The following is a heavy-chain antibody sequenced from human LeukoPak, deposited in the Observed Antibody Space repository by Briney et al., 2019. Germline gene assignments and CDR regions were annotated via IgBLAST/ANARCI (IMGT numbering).Heavy chain of an antibody. CDR2: IYYSGST. V-gene: IGHV4-31*03. CDR3: ARAFYDILTGYYRGFDH. J-gene: IGHJ4*02. D-gene: IGHD3-9*01. Sequence: PSETLSLTCTVSGGSISSGGYYWSWIRQHPGKGLEWIGYIYYSGSTYYNPSLKSRVTISVDTSKNQFSLKLSSVTAADTAVYYCARAFYDILTGYYRGFDHWGQGTLVTVSS. CDR1: GGSISSGGYY.